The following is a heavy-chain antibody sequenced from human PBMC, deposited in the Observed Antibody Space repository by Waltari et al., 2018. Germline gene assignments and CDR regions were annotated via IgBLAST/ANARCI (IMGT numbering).Heavy chain of an antibody. D-gene: IGHD6-19*01. CDR2: ISWNSGSI. V-gene: IGHV3-9*01. Sequence: EGQLVESGGGLVQPGRSLRLSCAASGFTFDDYAMHWVRQAPGKGLEWVSGISWNSGSIGYADSVKGRFTISRDNAKNSLYLQMNSLRAEDTALYYCTKDITAVAGTLVYWGQGTLVTVSS. CDR3: TKDITAVAGTLVY. CDR1: GFTFDDYA. J-gene: IGHJ4*02.